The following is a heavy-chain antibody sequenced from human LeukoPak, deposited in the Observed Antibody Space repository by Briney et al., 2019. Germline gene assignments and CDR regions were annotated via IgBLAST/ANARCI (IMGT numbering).Heavy chain of an antibody. J-gene: IGHJ6*03. Sequence: PGGSLRLSCAASGFTFSSYWMSWVHQAPGKGLEWVANINQDGSEKNYVDSVKGPFTISRDNAKNSLYLQMNSLRAEDTAVYYCARFPGTYYLDVWGKGTTVTVSS. CDR1: GFTFSSYW. CDR3: ARFPGTYYLDV. V-gene: IGHV3-7*01. CDR2: INQDGSEK.